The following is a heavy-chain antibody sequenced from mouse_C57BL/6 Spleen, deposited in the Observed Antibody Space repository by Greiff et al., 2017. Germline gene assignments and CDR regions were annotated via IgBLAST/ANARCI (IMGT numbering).Heavy chain of an antibody. D-gene: IGHD1-1*01. CDR2: IWRGGGT. V-gene: IGHV2-5*01. Sequence: VQLQLSGPGLVQPSQSLSITCTFSGFSLTSSGVHLVCQSPGKGLEWLGVIWRGGGTDYNAAFMSRLSITKANSKSQVFFKMNSLQADDTARYCCAKGDTTGDFDVWGTGTTVTVSS. CDR3: AKGDTTGDFDV. J-gene: IGHJ1*03. CDR1: GFSLTSSG.